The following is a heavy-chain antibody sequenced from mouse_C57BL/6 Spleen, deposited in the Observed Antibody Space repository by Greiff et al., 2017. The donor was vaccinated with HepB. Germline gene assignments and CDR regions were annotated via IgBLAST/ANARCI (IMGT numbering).Heavy chain of an antibody. D-gene: IGHD2-4*01. CDR2: IYPGSGST. Sequence: QVQLQQPGAELVKPGASVKMSCKASGYTFTSYWITWVKQRPGQGLEWIGDIYPGSGSTNFNEKFKSKATLTVDTSSNTAYMQLSSLTSEDSAVYYCARGIYYDSFDYWGQGTTLTVSS. CDR1: GYTFTSYW. CDR3: ARGIYYDSFDY. J-gene: IGHJ2*01. V-gene: IGHV1-55*01.